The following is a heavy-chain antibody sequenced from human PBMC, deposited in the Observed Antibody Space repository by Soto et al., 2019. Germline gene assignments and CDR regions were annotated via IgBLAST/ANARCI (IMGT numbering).Heavy chain of an antibody. CDR3: ARDLPPVPAAMQDDAFDI. CDR2: ISSSSSTI. D-gene: IGHD2-2*01. V-gene: IGHV3-48*01. Sequence: GGSLRLSCAASGFTFSSYSMNWVRQAPGKGLEWVSYISSSSSTIYYADSVKGRFTISRDNAKNSLYLQMNSLRAEDTAVYYCARDLPPVPAAMQDDAFDIWGQGTMVTVSS. J-gene: IGHJ3*02. CDR1: GFTFSSYS.